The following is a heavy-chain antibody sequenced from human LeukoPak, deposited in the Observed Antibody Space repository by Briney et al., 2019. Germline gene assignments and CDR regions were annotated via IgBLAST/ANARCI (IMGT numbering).Heavy chain of an antibody. CDR1: GFTFSSYA. J-gene: IGHJ4*02. D-gene: IGHD3-10*01. Sequence: GGSLRLSCAASGFTFSSYAMHWVRQAPGKGLEWVAFIRYDGTNKHYADSVKGRFTIYRDNSKNTLYLQMNSLRAEDTAVYYCAKGSLPGRRGSGSSYLDYWGQGTLVTVSS. CDR2: IRYDGTNK. V-gene: IGHV3-30*02. CDR3: AKGSLPGRRGSGSSYLDY.